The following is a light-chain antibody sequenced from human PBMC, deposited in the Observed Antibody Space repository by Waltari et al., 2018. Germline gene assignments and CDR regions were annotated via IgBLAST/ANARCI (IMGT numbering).Light chain of an antibody. CDR2: DAS. V-gene: IGKV1-33*01. J-gene: IGKJ2*01. Sequence: DIQMTQSPSSLSASVGDRGTMTCQSSQDISNYLNWYQQKPGKAPKLLIYDASNLETGVPSRFSGSGYGTDFTFTISSLQPEDIATYYCQQYDDFPYTFGQGTKLEIK. CDR3: QQYDDFPYT. CDR1: QDISNY.